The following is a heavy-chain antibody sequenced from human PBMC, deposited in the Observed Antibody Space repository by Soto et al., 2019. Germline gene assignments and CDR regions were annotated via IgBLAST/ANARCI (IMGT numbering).Heavy chain of an antibody. CDR3: ARGGLTEYFDY. V-gene: IGHV3-33*01. Sequence: QVQLVESGGGVVQPGRSLRLSCAASGFTFSSYGMHWVRQAPGKGLEWVAVIWYDGSNKYYADSVKGRFTISRDNSKNTLYLQMNSLRAEDTAVYYCARGGLTEYFDYWGQGTLVTVSS. CDR2: IWYDGSNK. D-gene: IGHD2-21*02. J-gene: IGHJ4*02. CDR1: GFTFSSYG.